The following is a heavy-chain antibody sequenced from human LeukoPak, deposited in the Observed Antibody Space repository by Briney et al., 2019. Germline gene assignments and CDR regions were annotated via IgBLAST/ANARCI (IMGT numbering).Heavy chain of an antibody. V-gene: IGHV5-51*04. CDR2: IYPGDSDT. J-gene: IGHJ5*02. Sequence: GESLKISCKGSGYSFTSYWIGWVRQMPGKGLEWLGIIYPGDSDTRYSPSFQGQVTISADKPISTAYLQWSSLKASDTAMYYCARTSSSWYRYWFDPWGQGTLVTVSS. CDR3: ARTSSSWYRYWFDP. CDR1: GYSFTSYW. D-gene: IGHD6-13*01.